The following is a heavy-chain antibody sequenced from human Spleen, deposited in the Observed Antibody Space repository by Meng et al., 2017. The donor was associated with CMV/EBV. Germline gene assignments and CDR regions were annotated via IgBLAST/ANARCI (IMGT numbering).Heavy chain of an antibody. V-gene: IGHV3-9*01. D-gene: IGHD5-24*01. CDR1: GFILHDYT. J-gene: IGHJ3*02. CDR2: INWNSGNI. CDR3: ARWNSLYTGDAFDI. Sequence: GGSLRLSCTASGFILHDYTMHWVRQAPGKGLEWVSGINWNSGNIFYADSVKGRFTISRDNAKNSLYLQMNSLRAEDTAVYYCARWNSLYTGDAFDIWGQGTMVTVSS.